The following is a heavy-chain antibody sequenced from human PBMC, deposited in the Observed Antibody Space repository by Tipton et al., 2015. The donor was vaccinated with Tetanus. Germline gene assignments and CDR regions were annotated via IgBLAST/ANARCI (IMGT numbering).Heavy chain of an antibody. Sequence: TLSLTCTVSGGSVSSGSYYWSWIRQPPGKGLEWIGYFFYSGSTNYNPSLKSRVSMAVGTSKNQFSLQLRSVTAADTAVYYCARGDGYHLYYHMGGWGRGTTVTVSS. CDR2: FFYSGST. V-gene: IGHV4-61*01. D-gene: IGHD3-9*01. J-gene: IGHJ6*04. CDR3: ARGDGYHLYYHMGG. CDR1: GGSVSSGSYY.